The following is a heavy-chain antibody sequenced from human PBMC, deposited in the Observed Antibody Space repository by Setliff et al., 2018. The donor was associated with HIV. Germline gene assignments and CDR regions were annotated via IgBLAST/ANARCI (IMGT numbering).Heavy chain of an antibody. D-gene: IGHD6-13*01. CDR1: GGSFSGYY. J-gene: IGHJ6*03. Sequence: ETLSLTCAVYGGSFSGYYWSWIRQPPGKGLEWSGEIHHSGSTNYNPSLKSRVTTSVDTSKNQFSLRLNSVTAADTAVFYCARGTTGYSTIWYRNGLTYYYYMDVWGKGTEVTVSS. V-gene: IGHV4-34*01. CDR3: ARGTTGYSTIWYRNGLTYYYYMDV. CDR2: IHHSGST.